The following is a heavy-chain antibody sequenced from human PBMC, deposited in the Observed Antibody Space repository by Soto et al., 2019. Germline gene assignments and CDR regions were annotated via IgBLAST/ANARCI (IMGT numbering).Heavy chain of an antibody. J-gene: IGHJ4*02. CDR3: AKGFYDYGGNYFDY. D-gene: IGHD4-17*01. CDR1: GFTFSSYA. V-gene: IGHV3-23*01. CDR2: ISGSGGST. Sequence: PGESLKISCAASGFTFSSYAMSWVRQAPGKGLEWVSAISGSGGSTYYADSVKGRFTISRDNSKNTLYLQMNSLRAEDTAVYYCAKGFYDYGGNYFDYWGQGTMVTVSS.